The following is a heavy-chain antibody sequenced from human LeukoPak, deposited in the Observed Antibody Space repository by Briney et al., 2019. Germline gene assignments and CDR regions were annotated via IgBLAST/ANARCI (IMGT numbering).Heavy chain of an antibody. V-gene: IGHV4-34*01. D-gene: IGHD1-26*01. J-gene: IGHJ4*02. CDR3: ARGIVGPTYFDY. CDR1: SGSFSGYF. Sequence: SETLSLTCVVYSGSFSGYFWSWIRQPPGKGLEWIGEINRSGSTNYNPSLKSRVTISVDTSKNQFSLKLSSVTATDTAVYYCARGIVGPTYFDYWGQGTLVTISS. CDR2: INRSGST.